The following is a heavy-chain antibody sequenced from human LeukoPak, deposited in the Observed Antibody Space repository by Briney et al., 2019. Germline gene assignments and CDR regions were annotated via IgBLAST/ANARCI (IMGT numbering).Heavy chain of an antibody. CDR2: ISGSGGST. CDR1: GFTFSSYA. CDR3: AKDRAVSSGYYRFDY. D-gene: IGHD3-22*01. V-gene: IGHV3-23*01. J-gene: IGHJ4*02. Sequence: GGSLRLSCAASGFTFSSYAMSWVRQAPGKGLEWVSAISGSGGSTYYADSVKGWFTISRDNSKNTLYLQMNSLRAEDTAVYYCAKDRAVSSGYYRFDYWGQGTLVTVSS.